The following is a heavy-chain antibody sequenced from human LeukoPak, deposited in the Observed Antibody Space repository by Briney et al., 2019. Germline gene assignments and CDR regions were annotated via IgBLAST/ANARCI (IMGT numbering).Heavy chain of an antibody. CDR3: ARGPSPLVTGTTLFDY. CDR2: INPNSGGT. Sequence: GSSVKVSCKASGYTFTGYYMHWVRQAPGQGLEWMGWINPNSGGTNYAQKFQGRVTMTRDTSISTAYMELSRLRSDGTAVYYCARGPSPLVTGTTLFDYWGQGTLVTVSS. V-gene: IGHV1-2*02. J-gene: IGHJ4*02. D-gene: IGHD1-7*01. CDR1: GYTFTGYY.